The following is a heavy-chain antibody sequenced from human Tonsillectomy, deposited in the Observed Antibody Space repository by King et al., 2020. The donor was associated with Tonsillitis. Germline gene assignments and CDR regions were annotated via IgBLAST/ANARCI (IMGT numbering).Heavy chain of an antibody. CDR1: GFTFSSYA. CDR2: IGNTGSST. CDR3: VQVSRQQLPYDAFDI. J-gene: IGHJ3*02. V-gene: IGHV3-64D*06. Sequence: VQLVESGGGLVQPGGSLRLSCSASGFTFSSYAMHWVRQAPGKGLEYVSAIGNTGSSTYYADSVKGSFTISRDNSKNTLYLQMSSLRPEDTAVYYCVQVSRQQLPYDAFDIWCQGTMVTGSS. D-gene: IGHD6-13*01.